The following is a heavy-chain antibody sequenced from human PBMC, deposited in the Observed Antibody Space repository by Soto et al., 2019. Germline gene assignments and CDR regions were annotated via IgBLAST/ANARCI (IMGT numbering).Heavy chain of an antibody. CDR3: ARMTPVWGEAASFDY. CDR1: GDSFNSYT. Sequence: QVQLVQSGAEVKKPGSSVKVSCKTSGDSFNSYTMSWVRQAPGQGLEWLGGIIPMFGAPNYAQKFQDRVTITAYESTGAAYMKLSSLRSEDTAVYFCARMTPVWGEAASFDYWGQGTLVTVSS. CDR2: IIPMFGAP. D-gene: IGHD3-16*01. J-gene: IGHJ4*02. V-gene: IGHV1-69*12.